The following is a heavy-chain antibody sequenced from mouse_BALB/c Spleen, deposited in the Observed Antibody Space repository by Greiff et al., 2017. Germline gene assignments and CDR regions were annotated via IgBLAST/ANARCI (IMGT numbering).Heavy chain of an antibody. CDR2: ISNGGGST. D-gene: IGHD1-1*01. CDR3: ARQGSSYGDAMDY. J-gene: IGHJ4*01. CDR1: GFTFSSYT. V-gene: IGHV5-12-2*01. Sequence: EVKLVESGGGLVQPGGSLKLSCAASGFTFSSYTMSWVRQTPEKRLEWVAYISNGGGSTYYPDTVKGRFTISRDNAKNTLYLQMSSLKSEDTAMYYCARQGSSYGDAMDYWGQGTSVTVSS.